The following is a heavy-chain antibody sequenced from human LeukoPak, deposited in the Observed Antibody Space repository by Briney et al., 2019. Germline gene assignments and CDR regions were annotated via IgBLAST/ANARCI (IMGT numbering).Heavy chain of an antibody. CDR1: GGSISSYY. V-gene: IGHV4-4*07. J-gene: IGHJ4*02. CDR2: IYTSGST. D-gene: IGHD6-6*01. Sequence: SETLSLTCTVSGGSISSYYWSWLRQPAGKGLEWIGRIYTSGSTNYNPSLKSRVTMSVDTSKNQFSLKLSSVTAADTAVYYCARDGGYSSSSIWVDYWGQGTLVTVSS. CDR3: ARDGGYSSSSIWVDY.